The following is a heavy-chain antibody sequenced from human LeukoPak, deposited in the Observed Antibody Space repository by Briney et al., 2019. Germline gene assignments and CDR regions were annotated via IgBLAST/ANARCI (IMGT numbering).Heavy chain of an antibody. CDR3: ARWRGYYDSSGYYSGDYFDY. Sequence: GGSLRLSCAASGFTFSNAWMSWVRQAPGKGLEWVSYISSSGSTIYYADSVKGRFTISRDNTKNSLYLQMNSLRAEDTAVYYCARWRGYYDSSGYYSGDYFDYWGQGTLVTVSS. CDR2: ISSSGSTI. CDR1: GFTFSNAW. D-gene: IGHD3-22*01. V-gene: IGHV3-11*01. J-gene: IGHJ4*02.